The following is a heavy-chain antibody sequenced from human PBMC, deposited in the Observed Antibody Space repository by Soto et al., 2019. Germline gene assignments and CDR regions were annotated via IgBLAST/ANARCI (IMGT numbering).Heavy chain of an antibody. J-gene: IGHJ6*02. D-gene: IGHD5-18*01. Sequence: ASVKFSCKASGYTFSNYGISWVRQGPGQGLEWMGWISGYNGNTHYEEKVQDRIKMTTDTSTSTTYLELRSLRSDDTAVYFCARDPGFGFGYSYAFAMAVWGQGTTVTVSS. CDR1: GYTFSNYG. V-gene: IGHV1-18*01. CDR2: ISGYNGNT. CDR3: ARDPGFGFGYSYAFAMAV.